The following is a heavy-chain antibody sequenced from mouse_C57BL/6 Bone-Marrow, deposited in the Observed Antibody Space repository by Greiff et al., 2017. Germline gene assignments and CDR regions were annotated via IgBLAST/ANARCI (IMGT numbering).Heavy chain of an antibody. CDR3: AREHYYGSRVGFAY. D-gene: IGHD1-1*01. CDR2: IYPRDGST. V-gene: IGHV1-85*01. J-gene: IGHJ3*01. CDR1: GYTFTSYD. Sequence: QVQLKASGPELVKPGASVKLSCKASGYTFTSYDINWVKQRPGQGLEWIGWIYPRDGSTKYNEKFKGKATLTVDTSSSTAYMELHSLTSEDSAVYFCAREHYYGSRVGFAYWGQGTLVTVSA.